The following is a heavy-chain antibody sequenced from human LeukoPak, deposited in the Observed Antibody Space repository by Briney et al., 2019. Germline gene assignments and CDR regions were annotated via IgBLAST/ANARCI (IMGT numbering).Heavy chain of an antibody. CDR2: ISSDGRST. CDR3: ARDQDLAIAGAGMLP. V-gene: IGHV3-74*01. D-gene: IGHD6-13*01. CDR1: GFRFSDYW. J-gene: IGHJ5*02. Sequence: TGGSLRLSYTASGFRFSDYWLHWVRQAPGKGQVWVSRISSDGRSTSYVDSVKGRFTISSDNAKNTLYLQMNSLRDEDTAMYYCARDQDLAIAGAGMLPWGQGTQVTVSS.